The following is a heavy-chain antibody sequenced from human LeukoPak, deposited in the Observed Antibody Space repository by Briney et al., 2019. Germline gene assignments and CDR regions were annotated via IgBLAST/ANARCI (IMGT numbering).Heavy chain of an antibody. D-gene: IGHD1-26*01. V-gene: IGHV1-24*01. CDR2: FDPEDGET. Sequence: GASVKVSCKVSGYTLTELSMHWVRQAPGKGLEWMGGFDPEDGETIYAQKFQGRVTMTEDTSTDTAYMELSSLRSEDTAVYYCARLILNSGSYLYYFDYWGQGTLVTVSS. J-gene: IGHJ4*02. CDR3: ARLILNSGSYLYYFDY. CDR1: GYTLTELS.